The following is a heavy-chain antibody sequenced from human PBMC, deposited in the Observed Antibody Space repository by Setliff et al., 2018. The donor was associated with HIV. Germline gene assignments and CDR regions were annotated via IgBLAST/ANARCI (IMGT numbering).Heavy chain of an antibody. J-gene: IGHJ4*02. CDR2: IYHSGST. CDR1: GGSVSSSTTYY. V-gene: IGHV4-39*07. D-gene: IGHD2-21*02. CDR3: ARDTVGDSRVTEFDY. Sequence: KSSETLSLTCIVSGGSVSSSTTYYWGWVRQPPGKGLEWIGSIYHSGSTYYNPSLKSRVIISLDTSKNQLSLRLSSMTAADTAVYYCARDTVGDSRVTEFDYWGQGTLVTVSS.